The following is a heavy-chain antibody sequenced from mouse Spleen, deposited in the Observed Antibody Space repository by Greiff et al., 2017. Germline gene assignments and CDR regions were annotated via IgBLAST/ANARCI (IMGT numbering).Heavy chain of an antibody. D-gene: IGHD2-2*01. CDR2: ISYDGSN. J-gene: IGHJ3*01. V-gene: IGHV3-6*01. CDR1: GYSITSGYY. CDR3: ARRGYGYEGFAY. Sequence: EVKLVESGPGLVKPSQSLSLTCSVTGYSITSGYYWNWIRQFPGNKLEWMGYISYDGSNNYNPSLKNRISITRDTSKNQFFLKLNSVTTEDTATYYCARRGYGYEGFAYWGQGTLVTVSA.